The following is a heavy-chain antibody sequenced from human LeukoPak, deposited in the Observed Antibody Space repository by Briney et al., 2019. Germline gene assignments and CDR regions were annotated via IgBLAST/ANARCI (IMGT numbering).Heavy chain of an antibody. CDR1: GGSISTYC. D-gene: IGHD3-10*01. V-gene: IGHV4-59*01. J-gene: IGHJ4*02. Sequence: PSETLSLTCTVSGGSISTYCWSWIRQPPGKGLEWIGYIYYSGSTNYNPSLKSRVTISVDTSKNQFSLKLSSVTAADTAVYYCARVMVRGVIDYWGRGTLVTVSS. CDR2: IYYSGST. CDR3: ARVMVRGVIDY.